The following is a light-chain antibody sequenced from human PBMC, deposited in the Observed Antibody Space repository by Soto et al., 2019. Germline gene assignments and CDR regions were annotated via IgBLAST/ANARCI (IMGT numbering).Light chain of an antibody. CDR2: AVS. CDR1: SSDVGGYNY. CDR3: CSYTVSGTYV. J-gene: IGLJ1*01. V-gene: IGLV2-14*01. Sequence: SVLRQPASVSGSPGQSITISCTGTSSDVGGYNYVSWYQQHPGKAPKLMIYAVSNRPSGVSNRFSGSKSGNTATLTISGLQAEDEPDYSFCSYTVSGTYVFGTGKKVTVL.